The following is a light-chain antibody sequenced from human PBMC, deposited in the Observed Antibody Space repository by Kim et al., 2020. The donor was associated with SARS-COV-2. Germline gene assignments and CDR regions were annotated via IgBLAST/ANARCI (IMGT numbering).Light chain of an antibody. CDR3: QSYDSTIRV. Sequence: NFMLNQPHSVSESPGEKVIISCTRTSGNIGSNYVQWYQQRPGTAPIIVIHEDTERPSGVPDRFSGSIDVTSNSAFLTISGLRPEDEAEYYCQSYDSTIRVFGGGTQLTVL. CDR1: SGNIGSNY. J-gene: IGLJ3*02. CDR2: EDT. V-gene: IGLV6-57*04.